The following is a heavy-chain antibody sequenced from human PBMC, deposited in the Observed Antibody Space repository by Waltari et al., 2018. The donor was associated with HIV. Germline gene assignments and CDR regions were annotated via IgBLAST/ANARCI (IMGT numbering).Heavy chain of an antibody. D-gene: IGHD3-10*01. CDR2: ISGSGGDT. V-gene: IGHV3-23*01. CDR1: VFTFSSYA. CDR3: AKVGLSGRWLLRRPFYFDY. Sequence: LLESGGNLVQPGGSLTLSCAASVFTFSSYAMPGVRQAPGKGLEWVSGISGSGGDTLFADSVKGRFTISRDASTVYLSMNRLTAEDTAVYYCAKVGLSGRWLLRRPFYFDYWGQGILVTVSS. J-gene: IGHJ4*02.